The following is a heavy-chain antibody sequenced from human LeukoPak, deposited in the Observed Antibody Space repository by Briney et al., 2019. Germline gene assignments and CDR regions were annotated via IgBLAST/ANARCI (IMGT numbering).Heavy chain of an antibody. CDR3: AREYYDTSGYSHDF. D-gene: IGHD3-22*01. CDR2: IKQDGTKK. Sequence: PGGSLRLSCTASGFVFSDFWMGWVRKAPGKGPEWVADIKQDGTKKYYLDSVKGRFTISRDNAKNSLYLQLNSLRAEDTAVYFCAREYYDTSGYSHDFWGQGTLVTVSS. CDR1: GFVFSDFW. V-gene: IGHV3-7*01. J-gene: IGHJ4*02.